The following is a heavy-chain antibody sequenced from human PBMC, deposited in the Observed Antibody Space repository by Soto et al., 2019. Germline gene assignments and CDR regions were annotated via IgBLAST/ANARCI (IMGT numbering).Heavy chain of an antibody. D-gene: IGHD6-13*01. CDR2: IYYSGST. CDR1: GGSISSYY. CDR3: ARISWYFYYYMDV. J-gene: IGHJ6*03. V-gene: IGHV4-59*01. Sequence: PSETLSLTCTVSGGSISSYYWSWIRQPPGKGLEWIGYIYYSGSTNYNPSLKSRVTISVDTSKNQFSLKLSSVTAADTAVYYCARISWYFYYYMDVWGKGTTVTVSS.